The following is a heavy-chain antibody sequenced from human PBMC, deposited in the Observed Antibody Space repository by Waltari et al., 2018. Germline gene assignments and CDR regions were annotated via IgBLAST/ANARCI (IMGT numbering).Heavy chain of an antibody. CDR3: ASHHDYGDYVGFDY. CDR1: GFTFSSYS. CDR2: ISSSSSTR. D-gene: IGHD4-17*01. V-gene: IGHV3-48*01. J-gene: IGHJ4*02. Sequence: EVRLVESGGGLVQPGGSLRLSCAASGFTFSSYSMTWVRQAPGQGLEWVSGISSSSSTRYYADSVKGRFTISRDNAKNSLYLKMNSLRAEDTAVYYWASHHDYGDYVGFDYWGQGTLVTVSS.